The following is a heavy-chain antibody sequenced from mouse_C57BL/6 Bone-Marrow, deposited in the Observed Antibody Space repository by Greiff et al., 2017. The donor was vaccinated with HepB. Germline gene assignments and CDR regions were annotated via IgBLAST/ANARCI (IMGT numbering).Heavy chain of an antibody. Sequence: VQLQQSGAELVRPGSSVTLSCKTSGYTFTCYVLYWLKNLPGQGLEWIGYIYIGNGYTEYNEKFKGKATLTSDTSSSTAYMQLSSLTSEDSAIYFCARSGVTTPFAYWGQGTLVTVSA. D-gene: IGHD2-2*01. CDR3: ARSGVTTPFAY. V-gene: IGHV1-58*01. J-gene: IGHJ3*01. CDR2: IYIGNGYT. CDR1: GYTFTCYV.